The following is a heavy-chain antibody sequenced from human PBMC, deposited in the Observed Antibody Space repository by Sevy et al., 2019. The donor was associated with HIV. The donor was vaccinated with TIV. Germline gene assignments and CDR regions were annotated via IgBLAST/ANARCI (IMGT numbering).Heavy chain of an antibody. CDR2: IYPGDSDT. D-gene: IGHD5-12*01. Sequence: GESLKISCKASGYTFTTYWIAWVRQMPGKGREWMGIIYPGDSDTRYSPSFQGQVTISADKSITPAYLQGSSLKASDTAMYYCARRSAYVNDYWGQGTLVTVSS. CDR1: GYTFTTYW. J-gene: IGHJ4*02. CDR3: ARRSAYVNDY. V-gene: IGHV5-51*01.